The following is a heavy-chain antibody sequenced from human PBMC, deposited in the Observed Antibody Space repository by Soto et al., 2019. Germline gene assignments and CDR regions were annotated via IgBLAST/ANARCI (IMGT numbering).Heavy chain of an antibody. J-gene: IGHJ4*02. V-gene: IGHV4-31*03. CDR3: ARDNCSGGSCYRNFDY. CDR2: IYYSGST. CDR1: GGSISSGGYY. Sequence: QVQLQESGPGLVKPSQTLSLTCTVSGGSISSGGYYWSWIRQHPGKGLEWIGYIYYSGSTYYNPSLKSRVTISVDTSQNQFSLKLSSVTAADTAVYYCARDNCSGGSCYRNFDYWGQGTLVTVSS. D-gene: IGHD2-15*01.